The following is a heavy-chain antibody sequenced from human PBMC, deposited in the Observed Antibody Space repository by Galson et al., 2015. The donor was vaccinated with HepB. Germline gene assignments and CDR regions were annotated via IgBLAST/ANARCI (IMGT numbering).Heavy chain of an antibody. CDR3: ARDKRANWGSHLAY. D-gene: IGHD7-27*01. V-gene: IGHV1-18*04. J-gene: IGHJ4*02. CDR1: GYTFTSYG. Sequence: SVKVSCKASGYTFTSYGISWVRQAPGQGLEWMGWISAYNGNTNYAQKLQGRVTMTTDTSTSTAYMELRSLRSDDTAVYHCARDKRANWGSHLAYWGQGTLVTVSS. CDR2: ISAYNGNT.